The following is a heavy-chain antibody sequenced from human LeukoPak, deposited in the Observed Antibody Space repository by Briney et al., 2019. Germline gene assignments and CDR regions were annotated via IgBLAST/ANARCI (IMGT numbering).Heavy chain of an antibody. CDR2: IIPILGIA. V-gene: IGHV1-69*04. J-gene: IGHJ3*02. CDR3: ARDLRFYYDSSGHPAFDI. D-gene: IGHD3-22*01. CDR1: GGTFSSYA. Sequence: SVKVSCKASGGTFSSYAISWVRPAPGQGLEWMGRIIPILGIANYAQKFQGRVTITADKSTSTAYMELSSLRSEDTAVYYCARDLRFYYDSSGHPAFDIWGQGTMVTVSS.